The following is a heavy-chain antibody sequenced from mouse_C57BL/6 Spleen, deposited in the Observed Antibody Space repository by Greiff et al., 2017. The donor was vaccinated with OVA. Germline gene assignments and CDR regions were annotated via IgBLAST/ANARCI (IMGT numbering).Heavy chain of an antibody. CDR2: ISYDGSN. J-gene: IGHJ3*01. Sequence: EVKLMESGPGLVKPSQSLSLTCSVTGYSITSGYYWNWIRQFPGNKLEWMGYISYDGSNNYNPSLKNRISITRDTSKNQFFLKLNSVTTEDTATYYCARGPYETWFAYWGQGTLVTVSA. V-gene: IGHV3-6*01. CDR3: ARGPYETWFAY. CDR1: GYSITSGYY. D-gene: IGHD2-3*01.